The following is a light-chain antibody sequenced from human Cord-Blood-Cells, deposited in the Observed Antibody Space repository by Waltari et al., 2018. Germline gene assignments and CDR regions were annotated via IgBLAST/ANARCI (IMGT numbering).Light chain of an antibody. CDR2: DAA. J-gene: IGKJ3*01. CDR1: QDLSNY. V-gene: IGKV1-33*01. Sequence: DIQMTQSPSSLSASVGDRVTITCQASQDLSNYLNWYQQKPGKAPKLLIYDAANLETGVPSRFSGSGSGTDFTFTISILQPEDIATYYCQQYDNLPIFTFGPGTKVDIK. CDR3: QQYDNLPIFT.